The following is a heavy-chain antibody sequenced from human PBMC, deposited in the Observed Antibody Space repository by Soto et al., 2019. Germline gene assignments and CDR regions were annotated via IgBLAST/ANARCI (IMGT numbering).Heavy chain of an antibody. CDR3: ASRTMIVVAPFDY. CDR2: IIPIFGTA. J-gene: IGHJ4*02. CDR1: GGTFSSYA. D-gene: IGHD3-22*01. Sequence: SVKVSCKASGGTFSSYAISWVRQAPGQGLEWMGGIIPIFGTANYAQKFQGRVTITADESTSTAYMELSSLRSEDTAVYYCASRTMIVVAPFDYWGQGTLVTVSS. V-gene: IGHV1-69*13.